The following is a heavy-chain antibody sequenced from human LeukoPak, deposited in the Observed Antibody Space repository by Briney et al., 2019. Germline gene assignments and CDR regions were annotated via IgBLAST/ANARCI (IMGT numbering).Heavy chain of an antibody. D-gene: IGHD3-22*01. V-gene: IGHV4-61*02. CDR1: GGSISSGSYY. CDR2: IYTSGST. Sequence: NTSQTLSLTCTVSGGSISSGSYYWSWIRQPAGKGLEWIGRIYTSGSTNYNPSLKSRVTISVDTSKNQFSLKLSSVTAADTAVYYCARDSYYYDSNYYYYYMDVWGKGTTVTVSS. CDR3: ARDSYYYDSNYYYYYMDV. J-gene: IGHJ6*03.